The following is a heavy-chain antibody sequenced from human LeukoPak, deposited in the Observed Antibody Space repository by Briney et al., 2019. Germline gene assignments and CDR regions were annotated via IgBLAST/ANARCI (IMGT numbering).Heavy chain of an antibody. D-gene: IGHD3-10*01. CDR1: GGSISSGDYY. Sequence: SETLSLTCTVSGGSISSGDYYWSWIRQPPGKGLEWIGYIYYSGSTYYNPSLKSRVTISVDTSKNQFSLKPSSVTAADTAVYYCARVYYGSGTYEPSHFDYWGQGTLVTVSS. J-gene: IGHJ4*02. CDR2: IYYSGST. CDR3: ARVYYGSGTYEPSHFDY. V-gene: IGHV4-30-4*01.